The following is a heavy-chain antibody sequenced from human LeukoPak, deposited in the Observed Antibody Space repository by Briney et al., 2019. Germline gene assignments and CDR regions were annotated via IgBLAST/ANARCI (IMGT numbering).Heavy chain of an antibody. Sequence: VASVKVSCKASGGTFSSYAISWVRQAPGQGLEWMGRIIPILGIANYAQKFQGRVTVTADKSTSTAYMELSSLRSEDTAVYYCASGPTGTTTHNSNAFDIWGQGTMVTVSS. CDR1: GGTFSSYA. J-gene: IGHJ3*02. CDR3: ASGPTGTTTHNSNAFDI. D-gene: IGHD1-1*01. V-gene: IGHV1-69*04. CDR2: IIPILGIA.